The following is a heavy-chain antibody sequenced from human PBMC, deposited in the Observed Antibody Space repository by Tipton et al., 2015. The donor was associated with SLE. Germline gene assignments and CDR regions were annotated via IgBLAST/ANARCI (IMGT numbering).Heavy chain of an antibody. Sequence: TLSLTCTVSGGSISRIGYYWSWIRQHPGKGLEWIGYIYHTGSTYYNPSLESRLTISIDTSKNQFSLRPTSMTPADTALYYCVKSVVVVSPRDYYYYMDVWGKGATVTVSS. J-gene: IGHJ6*03. CDR2: IYHTGST. CDR1: GGSISRIGYY. D-gene: IGHD2-15*01. CDR3: VKSVVVVSPRDYYYYMDV. V-gene: IGHV4-31*03.